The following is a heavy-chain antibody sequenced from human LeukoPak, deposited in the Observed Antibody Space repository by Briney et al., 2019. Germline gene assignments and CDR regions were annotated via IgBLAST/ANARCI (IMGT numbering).Heavy chain of an antibody. V-gene: IGHV3-7*04. CDR2: INQDGSEK. CDR3: ARDEYYYDSSGYYYYFDY. CDR1: GLTFSRYW. Sequence: PGGSVRLSCEVSGLTFSRYWMSWVRQAPGKGLEWVANINQDGSEKYCVDSVKGRFTISRDNAKNSLYLQMNSLRAEDTAVYYCARDEYYYDSSGYYYYFDYWGQGTLVTVSS. J-gene: IGHJ4*02. D-gene: IGHD3-22*01.